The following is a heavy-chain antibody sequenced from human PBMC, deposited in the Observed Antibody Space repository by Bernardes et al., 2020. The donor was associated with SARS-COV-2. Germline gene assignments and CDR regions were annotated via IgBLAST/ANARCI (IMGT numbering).Heavy chain of an antibody. CDR2: ISNSGSYK. D-gene: IGHD3-22*01. CDR3: ARDSYYDINGTFDS. V-gene: IGHV3-11*06. J-gene: IGHJ4*02. Sequence: SLRLSCAASGFTFGNYYMSWLRQAPGKGLEWIAFISNSGSYKNYADSVRGRFTISRDNGQKSVFLQMKSLRVDDTAVYYCARDSYYDINGTFDSWGQGTLVTVSS. CDR1: GFTFGNYY.